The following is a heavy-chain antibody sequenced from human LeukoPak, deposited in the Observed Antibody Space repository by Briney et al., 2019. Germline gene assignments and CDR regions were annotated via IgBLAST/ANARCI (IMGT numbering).Heavy chain of an antibody. V-gene: IGHV4-31*03. J-gene: IGHJ3*02. Sequence: SQTLSLTCTVSGGSISSGGYYWSWLRQHPGRGLEWIGYIYYSGRTYYNPSLKSRVTISVDTSKNQFSLKLSSVTAADTAVYYCARDLGAAAGLAFDIWGQGTMVTVSS. CDR2: IYYSGRT. D-gene: IGHD6-13*01. CDR3: ARDLGAAAGLAFDI. CDR1: GGSISSGGYY.